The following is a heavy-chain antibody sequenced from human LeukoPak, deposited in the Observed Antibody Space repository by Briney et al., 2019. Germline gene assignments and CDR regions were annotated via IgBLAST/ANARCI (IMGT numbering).Heavy chain of an antibody. CDR3: ATSPIEGSIYYYYYGVDV. Sequence: SVKVSCKASGGTFSSYAISWVRQAPGQGLEWMGGIIPIFGTANYAQKFQGRVTITADESTSTAYMELSSLRSEDTAVYYCATSPIEGSIYYYYYGVDVWGQGTTVTVSS. V-gene: IGHV1-69*13. D-gene: IGHD3-10*01. CDR1: GGTFSSYA. J-gene: IGHJ6*02. CDR2: IIPIFGTA.